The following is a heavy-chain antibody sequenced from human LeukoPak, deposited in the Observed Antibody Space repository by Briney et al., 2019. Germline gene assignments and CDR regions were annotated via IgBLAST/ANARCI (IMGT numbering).Heavy chain of an antibody. V-gene: IGHV1-2*02. Sequence: ASVKVSCKASGYTFTGYFRHWVRQAPGQGLEWMGWINPNSGGTNYAQKFQGRVTMTRDTSISTAYMELSRLRSDDTAVYYCARVKNYYDSSGYLYYFDYWGQGTLVTVSS. CDR2: INPNSGGT. CDR3: ARVKNYYDSSGYLYYFDY. J-gene: IGHJ4*02. CDR1: GYTFTGYF. D-gene: IGHD3-22*01.